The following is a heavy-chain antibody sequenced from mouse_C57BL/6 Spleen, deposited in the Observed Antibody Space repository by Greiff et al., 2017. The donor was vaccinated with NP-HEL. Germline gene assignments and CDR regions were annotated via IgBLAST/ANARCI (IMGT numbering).Heavy chain of an antibody. CDR1: GFTFSSYA. CDR3: TRDLDPYAMDY. V-gene: IGHV5-9-1*02. J-gene: IGHJ4*01. Sequence: EVKVVESGEGLVKPGGSLKLSCAASGFTFSSYAMSWVRQTPEKRLEWVAYISSGGDYIYYADTVKGRFTISRDNARNTLYLQMSSLKSEDTAMYYCTRDLDPYAMDYWGQGTSVTVSS. CDR2: ISSGGDYI.